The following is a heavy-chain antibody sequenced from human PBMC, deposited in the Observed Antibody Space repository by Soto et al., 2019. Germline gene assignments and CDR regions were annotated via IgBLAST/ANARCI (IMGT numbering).Heavy chain of an antibody. CDR2: IYYSGST. CDR1: GGSISSYY. V-gene: IGHV4-59*01. CDR3: ARDSGYCTNGVCYQHFDY. D-gene: IGHD2-8*01. J-gene: IGHJ4*02. Sequence: SSETLSLTCTVSGGSISSYYWSWIRQPPGKGLEWIGYIYYSGSTSYNPSLKSRVTISVDTSKNQFSLKLSSVTAADTAVYYCARDSGYCTNGVCYQHFDYWGQGTLVTVSS.